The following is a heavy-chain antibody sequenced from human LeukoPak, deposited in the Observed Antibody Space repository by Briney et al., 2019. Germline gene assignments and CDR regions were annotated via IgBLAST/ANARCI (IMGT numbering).Heavy chain of an antibody. CDR2: IFTSGIA. Sequence: SETLSLACTVSGGSIGIYYWNWIRQPAGKGLEWIGRIFTSGIANYNPSLKSRVTMSVDTSKNQFSLNLSSVTAADTAVYYCAREISGTYYNPLGYMDVWGKGTTVTVSS. D-gene: IGHD3-10*01. CDR1: GGSIGIYY. J-gene: IGHJ6*03. CDR3: AREISGTYYNPLGYMDV. V-gene: IGHV4-4*07.